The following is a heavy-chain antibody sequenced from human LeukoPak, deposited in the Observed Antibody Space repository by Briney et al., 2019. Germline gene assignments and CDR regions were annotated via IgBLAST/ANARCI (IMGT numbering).Heavy chain of an antibody. J-gene: IGHJ1*01. Sequence: GGSLRLSCAASGFTFSSYSMNWVRQAPGKGLEWVSYISSSGSTIYYAASVKGRFTISRDNAKNSLYLQMNSLRYEDTAMYYCARDHSSDWYSLVVTSEYFQHWGQGTLVTVSS. D-gene: IGHD6-19*01. CDR2: ISSSGSTI. V-gene: IGHV3-48*02. CDR1: GFTFSSYS. CDR3: ARDHSSDWYSLVVTSEYFQH.